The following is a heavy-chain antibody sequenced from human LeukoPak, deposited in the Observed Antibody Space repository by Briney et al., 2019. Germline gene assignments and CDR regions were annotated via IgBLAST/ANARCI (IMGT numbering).Heavy chain of an antibody. CDR3: ARGRAARGYYGMDV. Sequence: GGSLRLSCAASGFTFSSYSMNWARQAPGKGLEWVSSISSSSSYIYYADSVKGRFTISRDNAKNSLYLQMNSLRAEDTAVYYCARGRAARGYYGMDVWGQGTTVTVSS. CDR2: ISSSSSYI. J-gene: IGHJ6*02. CDR1: GFTFSSYS. V-gene: IGHV3-21*01. D-gene: IGHD6-13*01.